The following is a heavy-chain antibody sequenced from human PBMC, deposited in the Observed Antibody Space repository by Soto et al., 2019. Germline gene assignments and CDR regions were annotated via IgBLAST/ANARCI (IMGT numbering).Heavy chain of an antibody. CDR2: ISSSSYI. CDR1: GFTFSSYS. D-gene: IGHD6-13*01. Sequence: GGSLRLSCAASGFTFSSYSMNWVRQAPGKGLEWVSSISSSSYIYYADSVKGRFTISRDNAKNSLYLQMNSLRAEDTAVYYCARALTADSSSWYGYWGQGTLVTVSS. J-gene: IGHJ4*02. V-gene: IGHV3-21*01. CDR3: ARALTADSSSWYGY.